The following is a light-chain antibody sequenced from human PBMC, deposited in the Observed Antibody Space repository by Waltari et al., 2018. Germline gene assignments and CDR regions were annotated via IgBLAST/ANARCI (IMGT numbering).Light chain of an antibody. Sequence: DIQMTQSPSSLAASVGDRVTITCQASQDITIYLNWYQQKTGKDPKLLIYDTSKLETGVPSRFSGSGSGTHFTFTISSLQPEDIATYYCQVSFHFPLTFGGGTKLEIK. CDR3: QVSFHFPLT. CDR2: DTS. V-gene: IGKV1-33*01. J-gene: IGKJ4*01. CDR1: QDITIY.